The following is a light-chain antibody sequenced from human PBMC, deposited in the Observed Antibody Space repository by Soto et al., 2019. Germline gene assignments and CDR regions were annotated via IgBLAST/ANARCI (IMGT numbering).Light chain of an antibody. J-gene: IGLJ2*01. CDR1: STDVRGYNY. V-gene: IGLV2-14*01. Sequence: QSALTQPASVSGSPGQSITISCTGTSTDVRGYNYVSWYQQQPGKAPKLMIYEVSNRPSGVSNRFSGSKSGNTASLTISGLQAEDEADYYCSSYTSSSTRVFGGGTKLTVL. CDR3: SSYTSSSTRV. CDR2: EVS.